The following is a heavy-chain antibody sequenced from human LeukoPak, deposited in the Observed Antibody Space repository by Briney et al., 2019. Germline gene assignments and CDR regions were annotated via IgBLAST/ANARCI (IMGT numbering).Heavy chain of an antibody. CDR1: GFTVSSYS. Sequence: PGGSLRLSCAASGFTVSSYSMNWVRQAPGKGLEGVSYISSSSTIYYADSVKGRFTISRDNAKNSLYLQMNSLREEDTAVYYCARAFGLTDYWGQGTLVTVSS. J-gene: IGHJ4*02. CDR2: ISSSSTI. D-gene: IGHD3/OR15-3a*01. V-gene: IGHV3-48*02. CDR3: ARAFGLTDY.